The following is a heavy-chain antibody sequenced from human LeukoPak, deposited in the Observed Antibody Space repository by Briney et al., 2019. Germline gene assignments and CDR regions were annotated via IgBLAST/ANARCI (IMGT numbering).Heavy chain of an antibody. Sequence: GGSLRLSCAASGFTFDDYAMHWVRQAPGKGLEWVSLISGDGGSTYYADSVKGRFTISRDNSKNSLYLQMNSLRTEDTALYYCAKEIAARTYYYGMDVWGQGTTVTVS. D-gene: IGHD6-6*01. J-gene: IGHJ6*02. CDR2: ISGDGGST. CDR1: GFTFDDYA. V-gene: IGHV3-43*02. CDR3: AKEIAARTYYYGMDV.